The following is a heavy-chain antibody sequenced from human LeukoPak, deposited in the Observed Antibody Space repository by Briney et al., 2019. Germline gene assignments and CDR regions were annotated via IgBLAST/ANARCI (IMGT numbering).Heavy chain of an antibody. CDR1: GGSISSYY. V-gene: IGHV4-59*01. D-gene: IGHD6-13*01. Sequence: SETLSLTCTVSGGSISSYYWSWIRQPPGKGLEWIGYIYYSGSTNYNPSLKSRVTISVETSKNQFSLKLSSVTAADTAVYYCARGPGYMKENYFDYGGQEPLVTVSS. J-gene: IGHJ4*02. CDR2: IYYSGST. CDR3: ARGPGYMKENYFDY.